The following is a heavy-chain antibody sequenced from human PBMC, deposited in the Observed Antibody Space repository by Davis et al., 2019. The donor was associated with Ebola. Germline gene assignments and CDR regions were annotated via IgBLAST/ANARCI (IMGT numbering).Heavy chain of an antibody. CDR1: GFTFNNYW. V-gene: IGHV3-7*03. CDR2: IKQDGSDK. Sequence: GESLKISCAASGFTFNNYWMTWVRQAPGKGLEWVANIKQDGSDKYYVDSVKGRFTISRDTAKNSLFLQMNNLRTEDTAFYFCTKDVLPGGADYWGQGTLVTVSS. J-gene: IGHJ4*02. CDR3: TKDVLPGGADY. D-gene: IGHD2-21*01.